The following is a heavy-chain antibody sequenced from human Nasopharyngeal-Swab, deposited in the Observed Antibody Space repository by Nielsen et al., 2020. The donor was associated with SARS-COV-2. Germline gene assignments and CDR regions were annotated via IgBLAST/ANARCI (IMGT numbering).Heavy chain of an antibody. V-gene: IGHV4-34*01. CDR2: INHSGST. J-gene: IGHJ4*02. D-gene: IGHD3-3*01. CDR3: ARVGAQSYYDFWSGYRNIYFDY. CDR1: GGSFSGYY. Sequence: GSLRLSCAVYGGSFSGYYWSWIRQPPGKGLEWIGEINHSGSTNYNPSLKSRVTISADTSKNQLSLKLSSVTAADTAVYYCARVGAQSYYDFWSGYRNIYFDYWGQGTLVTVSS.